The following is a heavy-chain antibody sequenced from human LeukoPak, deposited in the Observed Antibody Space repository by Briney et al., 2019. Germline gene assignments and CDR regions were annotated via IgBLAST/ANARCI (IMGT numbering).Heavy chain of an antibody. J-gene: IGHJ6*03. CDR3: AKSSGSVRHFYYYYMDV. D-gene: IGHD1-26*01. CDR2: INWNGGDT. V-gene: IGHV3-20*04. Sequence: GGSLRLSCADSGSNFEDYGMSWVRQAPGKGLEWVSGINWNGGDTDYADSVEGRFTISRDNAKNSLYLQMNSLRAEDTALYYCAKSSGSVRHFYYYYMDVWGKGTTVTVSS. CDR1: GSNFEDYG.